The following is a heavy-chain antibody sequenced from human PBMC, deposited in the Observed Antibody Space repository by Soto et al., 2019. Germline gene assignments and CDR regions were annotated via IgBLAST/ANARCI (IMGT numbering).Heavy chain of an antibody. Sequence: PGGALWLYCADSGVSCSSYAMSTVHHAPGKALATVSAISGSGGSTYYADSVQGRFTISRHDSKNTLDLQTISLRAEDTAVFYCTPYNCDILTGYVDYWGQG. J-gene: IGHJ4*02. V-gene: IGHV3-23*01. D-gene: IGHD3-9*01. CDR3: TPYNCDILTGYVDY. CDR2: ISGSGGST. CDR1: GVSCSSYA.